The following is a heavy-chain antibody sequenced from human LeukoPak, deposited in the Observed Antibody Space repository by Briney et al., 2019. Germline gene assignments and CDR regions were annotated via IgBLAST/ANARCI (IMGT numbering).Heavy chain of an antibody. V-gene: IGHV3-49*04. J-gene: IGHJ4*02. CDR3: TRDRGGRWFGELLGFDN. CDR1: GFSFNDYI. CDR2: IRSSHHGATR. D-gene: IGHD3-10*01. Sequence: GGSLRLSCQASGFSFNDYIMSWVRQAPGKGLEWIAFIRSSHHGATREYAASVKGRFIISRDDSKNIAYLQMDSLKTEGTGVYFCTRDRGGRWFGELLGFDNWGQGTLLAVSS.